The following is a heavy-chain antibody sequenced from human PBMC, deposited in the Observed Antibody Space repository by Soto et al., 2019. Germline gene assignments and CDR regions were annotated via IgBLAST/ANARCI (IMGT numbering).Heavy chain of an antibody. D-gene: IGHD2-15*01. CDR3: AKSQTYCSGGSCYHNWFDP. CDR1: GYTFTSYA. CDR2: INAGNGNT. J-gene: IGHJ5*02. V-gene: IGHV1-3*01. Sequence: ASVKVSCKASGYTFTSYAMHWVRQAPGQRLEWMGWINAGNGNTKYSQKFQGRVTITRDTSASTAYMELSSLRSEDTAVYYCAKSQTYCSGGSCYHNWFDPWGHGTLVTVSS.